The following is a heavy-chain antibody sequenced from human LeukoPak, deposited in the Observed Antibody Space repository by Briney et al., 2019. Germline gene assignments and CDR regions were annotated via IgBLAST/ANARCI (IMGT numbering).Heavy chain of an antibody. Sequence: GASVKVSCKASGYTFTSYGISWVRQAPGQGLEWMGWMNPNSGNTGYAQKFQGRVTITRNTSISTAYMELSSLRSEDTAVYYCARGLYSHGFGAYYYYMDVWGKGTTVTVSS. CDR3: ARGLYSHGFGAYYYYMDV. V-gene: IGHV1-8*03. CDR1: GYTFTSYG. J-gene: IGHJ6*03. CDR2: MNPNSGNT. D-gene: IGHD5-18*01.